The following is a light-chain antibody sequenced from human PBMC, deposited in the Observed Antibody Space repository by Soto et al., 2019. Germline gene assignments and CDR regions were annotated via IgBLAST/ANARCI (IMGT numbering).Light chain of an antibody. CDR3: QQSYSAPGT. Sequence: DIQMTQSPSSRSASVGDRVTITCRASQSISSYLNWYQQKPGKAPKLLISAASSLQSGVPSRFSGSGSGTSFTLTISSLQPEDFATYYCQQSYSAPGTFGQGTKVEVK. CDR1: QSISSY. V-gene: IGKV1-39*01. J-gene: IGKJ1*01. CDR2: AAS.